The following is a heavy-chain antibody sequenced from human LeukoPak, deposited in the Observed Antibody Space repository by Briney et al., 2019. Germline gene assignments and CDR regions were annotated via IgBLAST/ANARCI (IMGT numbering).Heavy chain of an antibody. D-gene: IGHD3-10*01. CDR2: S. V-gene: IGHV4-61*08. J-gene: IGHJ4*02. CDR3: ARGLYYGSGSYCYFDY. Sequence: SETLSFTCTVSGGSMTSGDYYWGWIRQSPGTGLQWIGTSYQGASLKSRVTISLDTSKNQFSLRLTSVTAADTAVYYCARGLYYGSGSYCYFDYWGQGTLVTVSS. CDR1: GGSMTSGDYY.